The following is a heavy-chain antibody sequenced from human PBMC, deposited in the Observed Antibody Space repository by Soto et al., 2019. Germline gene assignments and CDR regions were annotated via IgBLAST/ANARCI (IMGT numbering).Heavy chain of an antibody. D-gene: IGHD3-10*01. CDR3: ARSGGNSYYYGMDV. V-gene: IGHV4-31*02. J-gene: IGHJ6*02. Sequence: QVQLQESGPGLVKPSQTLSLTCSVSGGSISSGGYYWSWIRQPPGKGLEWIGYIYYSANTHYNPSLKGRVYISAETSKNQFSLNLSSVTAANTAVYYYARSGGNSYYYGMDVWGQGTTVTVSS. CDR2: IYYSANT. CDR1: GGSISSGGYY.